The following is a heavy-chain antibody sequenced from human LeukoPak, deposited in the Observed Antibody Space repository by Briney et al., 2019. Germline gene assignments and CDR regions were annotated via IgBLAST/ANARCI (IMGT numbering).Heavy chain of an antibody. CDR2: IYRSEST. J-gene: IGHJ4*02. CDR3: ARDNAEDYYDSSGYSEGLDY. D-gene: IGHD3-22*01. V-gene: IGHV4-38-2*02. CDR1: GYSISSDYY. Sequence: PSETLSLTCTVSGYSISSDYYWAWIRQPPGKGLEWIGSIYRSESTNYNPSLKSRVTMSVDTSKNQFSLKLSSVTAADTAVYYCARDNAEDYYDSSGYSEGLDYWGQGTLVTVSS.